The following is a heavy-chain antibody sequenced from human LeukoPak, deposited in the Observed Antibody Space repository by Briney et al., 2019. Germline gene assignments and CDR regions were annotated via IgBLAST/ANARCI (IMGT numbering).Heavy chain of an antibody. V-gene: IGHV4-38-2*01. D-gene: IGHD2-2*01. CDR3: ARPQGATAMVAFYI. J-gene: IGHJ3*02. Sequence: KPSETLSLTRAVSGYSISSGYYWGWIRQPPGKGQEWIGSIYHSGSTYYNPSLKSRVTISADTSKNQFSLKLSSVTAADTAVYYCARPQGATAMVAFYIWGQGTMVTVSS. CDR1: GYSISSGYY. CDR2: IYHSGST.